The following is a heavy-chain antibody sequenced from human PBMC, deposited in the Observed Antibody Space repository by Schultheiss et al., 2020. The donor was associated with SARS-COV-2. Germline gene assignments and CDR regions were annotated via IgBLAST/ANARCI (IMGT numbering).Heavy chain of an antibody. CDR3: ASFDIRKRYGMDV. J-gene: IGHJ6*02. V-gene: IGHV1-18*01. CDR2: ISAYNGNT. CDR1: GYTFTSYG. D-gene: IGHD3-9*01. Sequence: ASVKVSCKASGYTFTSYGISWVRQAPGQGLEWMGWISAYNGNTNYAQKLQGRVTMTTDTSTSTAYMELRSLRSDDTAVDYCASFDIRKRYGMDVWGQGTTVTVSS.